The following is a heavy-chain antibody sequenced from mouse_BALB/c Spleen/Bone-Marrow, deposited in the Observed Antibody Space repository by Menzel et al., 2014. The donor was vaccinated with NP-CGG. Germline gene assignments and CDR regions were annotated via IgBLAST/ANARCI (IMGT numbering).Heavy chain of an antibody. CDR1: GFDFSRYW. V-gene: IGHV4-1*02. J-gene: IGHJ2*01. D-gene: IGHD1-1*01. Sequence: EVKLVESGGGLVQPGGSLKLSCAASGFDFSRYWMSWVRQAPGKGLEWIGEINPESRTINYSPSLKDKFIISRDNAKNTLYLRLNKVRSEDTALYYCARRDYYGYLNYWGQGTTLTVSS. CDR2: INPESRTI. CDR3: ARRDYYGYLNY.